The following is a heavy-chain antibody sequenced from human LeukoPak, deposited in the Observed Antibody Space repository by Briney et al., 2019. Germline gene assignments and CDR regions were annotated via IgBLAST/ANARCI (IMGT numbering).Heavy chain of an antibody. Sequence: GGSLRLSCAASGXTVSSNYMSWVRQAPGKGLEWVLVIYSGGSTYYADFVKGRFTISRHNSKNTLYLQMNSLRAEDTAVYYCARAPEWLIFDYWGQGTLVTVSS. V-gene: IGHV3-53*04. J-gene: IGHJ4*02. D-gene: IGHD6-19*01. CDR3: ARAPEWLIFDY. CDR1: GXTVSSNY. CDR2: IYSGGST.